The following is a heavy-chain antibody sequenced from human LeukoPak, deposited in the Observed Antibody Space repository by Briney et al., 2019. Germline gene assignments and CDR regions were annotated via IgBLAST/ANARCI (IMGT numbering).Heavy chain of an antibody. J-gene: IGHJ3*01. V-gene: IGHV5-51*01. D-gene: IGHD3-10*01. CDR1: GYSFNNYW. CDR3: ARQGGSGTFGAFNV. CDR2: IHPGDSDI. Sequence: GESLKISCQGSGYSFNNYWIGWMRQMPGNGLEWMGIIHPGDSDIRYSPSFQGLVTISADMSISTAYLQWSSLKASDTAKYCRARQGGSGTFGAFNVWGQGTMVTVSS.